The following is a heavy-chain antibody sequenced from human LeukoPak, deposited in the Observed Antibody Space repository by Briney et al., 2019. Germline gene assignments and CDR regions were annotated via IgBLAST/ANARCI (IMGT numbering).Heavy chain of an antibody. CDR3: TRDRTGDRTDAFDI. CDR2: IRSKVDGGTT. Sequence: GGSLRLSCTASGFSFGDYAMSWFRQAPGKGLEWVGFIRSKVDGGTTEDAASVKGRFTISRDDSKSIAYLQMNSLKTEDTAVYYCTRDRTGDRTDAFDIWGQGTMVTVSS. J-gene: IGHJ3*02. V-gene: IGHV3-49*03. D-gene: IGHD7-27*01. CDR1: GFSFGDYA.